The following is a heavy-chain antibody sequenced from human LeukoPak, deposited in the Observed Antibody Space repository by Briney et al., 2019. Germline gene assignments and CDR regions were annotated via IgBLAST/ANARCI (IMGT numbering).Heavy chain of an antibody. CDR3: ARGPPRGRGVIVW. V-gene: IGHV1-8*01. Sequence: VASVKVSCKASGYAFTSYDINWVRQATGQGLEWMGWMNPNSGNTGYAQKFQGRVTMTRNTSISTAYMELSSLRSEDTAVYYCARGPPRGRGVIVWWGQGTLVTVSS. CDR2: MNPNSGNT. D-gene: IGHD3-10*01. J-gene: IGHJ4*02. CDR1: GYAFTSYD.